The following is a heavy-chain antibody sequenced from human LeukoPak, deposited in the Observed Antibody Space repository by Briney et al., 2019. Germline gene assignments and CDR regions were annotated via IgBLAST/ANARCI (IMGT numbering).Heavy chain of an antibody. Sequence: ETLSLTCAVSGGSISSNNWWSWVRQAPGKGLEWVANIKQDGSEKYYVDSVKGRFTISRDNAKNSLYLQMNSLRAEDTAVYYCAREEYDSSGYYLWRTPIPTFDIWGQGTMVTVSS. CDR3: AREEYDSSGYYLWRTPIPTFDI. CDR2: IKQDGSEK. V-gene: IGHV3-7*01. CDR1: GGSISSNNW. J-gene: IGHJ3*02. D-gene: IGHD3-22*01.